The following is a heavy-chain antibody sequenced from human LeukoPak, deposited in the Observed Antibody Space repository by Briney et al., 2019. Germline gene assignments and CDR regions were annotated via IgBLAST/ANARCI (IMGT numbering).Heavy chain of an antibody. Sequence: PGGSLRLSCAASGFTFTSYAMTWVRQAPGKGLEWVSGLSGSGGTTYYADSVRGRFTISRDNSKNTLYLQMNSLRAEDTAVYYCANSLAWPRNTCGLGDYWGQGTLVAVSS. D-gene: IGHD3/OR15-3a*01. CDR1: GFTFTSYA. V-gene: IGHV3-23*01. CDR2: LSGSGGTT. J-gene: IGHJ4*02. CDR3: ANSLAWPRNTCGLGDY.